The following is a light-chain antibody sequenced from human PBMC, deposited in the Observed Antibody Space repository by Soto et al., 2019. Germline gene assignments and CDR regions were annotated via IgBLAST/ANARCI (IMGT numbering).Light chain of an antibody. V-gene: IGLV2-14*03. Sequence: QSALTQPASVSGSPGQSITISCTGTSSDVGTYNYVSWYQHHPGKAPKLMIYVVSNRPSGVSNRFSGSKSGNTASLTISGLQAEDEADYYCSSYTSSSTLLFGGGTKLTVL. J-gene: IGLJ2*01. CDR3: SSYTSSSTLL. CDR2: VVS. CDR1: SSDVGTYNY.